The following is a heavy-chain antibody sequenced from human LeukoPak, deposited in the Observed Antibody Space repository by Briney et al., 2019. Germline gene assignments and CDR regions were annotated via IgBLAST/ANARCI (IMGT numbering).Heavy chain of an antibody. Sequence: SETLSLTCTVSGGSIRSYYWSWIRQSAGKGLEWIGRIYTSGITNSNPSLKSRVTMSVDTSKNQFSLKLSSVTAADTAVYYCARDYWSDHSYFDQWGQGTLVTVSS. V-gene: IGHV4-4*07. D-gene: IGHD3-3*01. J-gene: IGHJ4*02. CDR1: GGSIRSYY. CDR3: ARDYWSDHSYFDQ. CDR2: IYTSGIT.